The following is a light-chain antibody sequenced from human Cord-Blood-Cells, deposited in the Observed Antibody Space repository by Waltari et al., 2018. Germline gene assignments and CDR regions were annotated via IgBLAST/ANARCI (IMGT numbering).Light chain of an antibody. J-gene: IGKJ2*01. V-gene: IGKV1-39*01. CDR3: QQSYSTHYT. CDR2: AAS. CDR1: QSISSY. Sequence: DIQMTQSPSTLSASVGDRVPITYRASQSISSYLNWYQQKPGKAPKLLIYAASSLQSGVPSRFSGSGSGTDFTLTISSLQPEDFATYYCQQSYSTHYTFGQGTKLEIK.